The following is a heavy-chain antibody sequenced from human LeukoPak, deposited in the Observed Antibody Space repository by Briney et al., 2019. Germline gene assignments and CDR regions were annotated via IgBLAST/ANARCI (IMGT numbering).Heavy chain of an antibody. J-gene: IGHJ5*02. Sequence: ASVKVSCKASGYTFTSYGSSWVRQAPGQGLEWMGWISAYNGNTNYAQKLQGRVTMTTDTSTSTAYMELRSLRSGDTAVYYCARGSSGVNWFDPWGQGTLVTVSS. CDR1: GYTFTSYG. CDR2: ISAYNGNT. V-gene: IGHV1-18*01. D-gene: IGHD6-13*01. CDR3: ARGSSGVNWFDP.